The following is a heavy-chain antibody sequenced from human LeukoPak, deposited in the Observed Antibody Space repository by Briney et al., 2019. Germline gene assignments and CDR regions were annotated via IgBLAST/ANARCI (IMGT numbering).Heavy chain of an antibody. J-gene: IGHJ4*02. CDR2: ISTSGST. V-gene: IGHV4-4*07. D-gene: IGHD1-26*01. Sequence: SETLSLTCTVSGDSVSTYYWSWIRRSAGKGLEWIGHISTSGSTTYNPSLKSRVSMSVDTSKKQFSLKLSSVTAADAAVYYCAREATVVGATIIWGQGALVTVSS. CDR1: GDSVSTYY. CDR3: AREATVVGATII.